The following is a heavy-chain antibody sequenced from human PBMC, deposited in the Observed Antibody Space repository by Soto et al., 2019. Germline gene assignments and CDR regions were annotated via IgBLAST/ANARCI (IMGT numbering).Heavy chain of an antibody. V-gene: IGHV1-69*04. J-gene: IGHJ6*02. CDR2: IIPILGIA. CDR3: ARDRDKYCSSTSCYEAYGMDV. Sequence: SVKVSCKASGGTFSSYTISWVRQAPGQGLEWMGRIIPILGIANYAQKFQGRVTITADKSTSTTYMELSSLRSEDTAVYYCARDRDKYCSSTSCYEAYGMDVWG. CDR1: GGTFSSYT. D-gene: IGHD2-2*01.